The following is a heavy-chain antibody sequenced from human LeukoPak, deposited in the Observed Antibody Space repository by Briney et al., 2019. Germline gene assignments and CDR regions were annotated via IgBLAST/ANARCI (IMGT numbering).Heavy chain of an antibody. CDR3: ARDRGAAIAARPLYYFDY. V-gene: IGHV1-46*01. Sequence: VSVKVSCKASGYTFTSYYMHWVRQAPGQGLEWMGINNPSGGSTSYAQKFQGRVTMTRDTSTSTVYMELSSLRSEDTAVYYCARDRGAAIAARPLYYFDYWGQGTLVTVSS. D-gene: IGHD6-6*01. CDR1: GYTFTSYY. CDR2: NNPSGGST. J-gene: IGHJ4*02.